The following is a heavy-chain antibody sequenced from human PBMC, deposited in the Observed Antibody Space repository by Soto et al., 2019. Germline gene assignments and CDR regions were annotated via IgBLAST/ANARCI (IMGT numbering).Heavy chain of an antibody. CDR2: INAGNGAT. J-gene: IGHJ4*02. CDR1: GYTFTSFA. V-gene: IGHV1-3*01. Sequence: QVQLVQSGAEVRKPGASVKVSCKASGYTFTSFAINWVRQAPGQRLEWVGWINAGNGATTYSQNFQGRVTITRETSANTASMELRSLRFEDTAVYYCARFCSSSLCYAAFDYWGQGTLVTVSS. D-gene: IGHD2-2*01. CDR3: ARFCSSSLCYAAFDY.